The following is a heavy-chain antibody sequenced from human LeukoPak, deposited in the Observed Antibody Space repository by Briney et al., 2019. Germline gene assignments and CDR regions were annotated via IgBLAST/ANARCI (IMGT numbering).Heavy chain of an antibody. CDR3: ATFRGFGEFFDY. CDR1: GYSFTNYW. D-gene: IGHD3-10*01. CDR2: IYDT. Sequence: GESLKISCKGSGYSFTNYWIGWVRQMPGKGLEWMGIIYDTRYSPSFQGQVTISADKSISTAYLQWSSLKASDTAMCYCATFRGFGEFFDYWGQGTLVTVSS. V-gene: IGHV5-51*01. J-gene: IGHJ4*02.